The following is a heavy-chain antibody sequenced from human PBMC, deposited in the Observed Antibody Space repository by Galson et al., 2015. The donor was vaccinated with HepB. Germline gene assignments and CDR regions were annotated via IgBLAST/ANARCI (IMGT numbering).Heavy chain of an antibody. CDR3: TTDLGGFFDY. V-gene: IGHV1-24*01. D-gene: IGHD1-26*01. Sequence: QSGAEVKKPGESLKISCKVSGHSFTDLSIHWVRQAPGKGLEWMGRFIPASGETLYPQIFQGRVTMTGDTSTVTAYMELSSLRSADTAIYYCTTDLGGFFDYWGQGTLVTVSS. J-gene: IGHJ4*02. CDR2: FIPASGET. CDR1: GHSFTDLS.